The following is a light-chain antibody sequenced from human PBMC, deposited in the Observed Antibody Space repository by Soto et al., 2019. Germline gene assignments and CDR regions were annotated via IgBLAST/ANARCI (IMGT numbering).Light chain of an antibody. J-gene: IGKJ1*01. CDR3: QKYGGSARK. V-gene: IGKV3-20*01. CDR1: QSVSNNY. Sequence: ESVLTQSPVTLSLSPGEVATLSCSASQSVSNNYLAWYQQKPGQAPRLLIYGASSRATGIPDRFSGSASGTDFTLTISRLEPEDFAVYYCQKYGGSARKFGQGTKVDIK. CDR2: GAS.